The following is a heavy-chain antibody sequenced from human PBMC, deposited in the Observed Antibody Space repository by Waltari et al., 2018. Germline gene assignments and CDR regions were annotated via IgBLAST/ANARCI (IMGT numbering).Heavy chain of an antibody. V-gene: IGHV3-33*03. J-gene: IGHJ4*02. Sequence: QDQLVESGGGVVQPGRSLRLCCVPSGFAFSNYGMQWVRQAPGKGMVWVAVICYDGSKRFYADAVKGRFTISRDNSKNILYLQMNSLRADDTAMYYCVGGQMGDFWGQGTLVTVSS. D-gene: IGHD3-16*01. CDR1: GFAFSNYG. CDR2: ICYDGSKR. CDR3: VGGQMGDF.